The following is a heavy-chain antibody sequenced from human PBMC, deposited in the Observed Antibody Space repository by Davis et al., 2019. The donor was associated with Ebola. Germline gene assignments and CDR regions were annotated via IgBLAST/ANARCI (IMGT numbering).Heavy chain of an antibody. Sequence: SETLSLTFTVSGGSISSNNYYWGWIRQPPGKGLEWIGSIYYRGTTYYTPSLKSRVTISVDTSKNQFSLKLSSVSAADTAVYYCARRRLSFEAIDYWGQGTLVTVSS. CDR1: GGSISSNNYY. D-gene: IGHD1-26*01. V-gene: IGHV4-39*01. CDR2: IYYRGTT. J-gene: IGHJ4*02. CDR3: ARRRLSFEAIDY.